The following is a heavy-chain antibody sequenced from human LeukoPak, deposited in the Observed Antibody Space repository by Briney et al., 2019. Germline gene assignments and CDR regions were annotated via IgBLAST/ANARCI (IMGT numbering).Heavy chain of an antibody. J-gene: IGHJ3*02. CDR3: ARRGPYDTSGYAFDI. V-gene: IGHV4-59*01. D-gene: IGHD3-22*01. CDR2: IYSSGIT. Sequence: SETLSLTCTVSGASISSAYWSWIRQPPGKGLEWIGYIYSSGITNYNPSLRSRVTISVDTSQNQFSLKLTSVTAAETAVYYCARRGPYDTSGYAFDIRGPGTVVTVSS. CDR1: GASISSAY.